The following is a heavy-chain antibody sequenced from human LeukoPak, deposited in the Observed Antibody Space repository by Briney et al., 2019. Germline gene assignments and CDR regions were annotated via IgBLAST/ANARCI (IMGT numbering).Heavy chain of an antibody. J-gene: IGHJ4*02. V-gene: IGHV4-39*01. CDR2: IYYSGTT. CDR3: ARHRPSSTMSGIAL. CDR1: GGSINRGFYY. Sequence: SETLSLTCTVSGGSINRGFYYWGWIRQPPGKGLAWSGSIYYSGTTYYNPSLKSRVTISVDTSRNQFSLQLTSVTVADTAVYFCARHRPSSTMSGIALWGQGTLVTVSS. D-gene: IGHD2-21*01.